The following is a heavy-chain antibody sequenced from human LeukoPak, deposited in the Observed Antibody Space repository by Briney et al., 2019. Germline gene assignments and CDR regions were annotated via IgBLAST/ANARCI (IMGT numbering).Heavy chain of an antibody. CDR2: IIPIFGTA. D-gene: IGHD5-18*01. V-gene: IGHV1-69*13. J-gene: IGHJ4*02. Sequence: SVTVSCTASGGTFSIYAISWVRQAPGQGLEWMGGIIPIFGTANYAQKFQGRVTITADESTSTAYMELSSLRSEDTAVYYCARAHGKNTAMVPLYYFDYWGQGTLVTVSS. CDR3: ARAHGKNTAMVPLYYFDY. CDR1: GGTFSIYA.